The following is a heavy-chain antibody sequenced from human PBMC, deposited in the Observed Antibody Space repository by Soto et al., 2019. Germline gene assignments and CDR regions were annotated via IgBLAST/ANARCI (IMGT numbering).Heavy chain of an antibody. V-gene: IGHV3-30*18. CDR1: GFTFSSYG. D-gene: IGHD5-12*01. J-gene: IGHJ4*02. CDR2: ISYDGSNK. CDR3: AKEYSGYDGSFDY. Sequence: QVQLVESGGGVVQPGRSLRLSCAASGFTFSSYGMHWVRQAPGKGLEWVAVISYDGSNKYYADSVKGRFTISRDNSKNTLYLQMHSLRAEDTAVYYCAKEYSGYDGSFDYWGQGTLVTVSS.